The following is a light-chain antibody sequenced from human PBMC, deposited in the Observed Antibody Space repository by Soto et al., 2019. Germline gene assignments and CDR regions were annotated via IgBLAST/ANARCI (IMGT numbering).Light chain of an antibody. V-gene: IGKV1-5*01. Sequence: DIQMTQSPSTLSASVGDRVTITCRASQSISGWLAWYQQKPGKAPKLLIFDASSLESGVPSRFSGSVSGTEFTLHIIILQPDDFATYYCQHYNSYSPAFGQGTQVEIK. CDR1: QSISGW. CDR2: DAS. CDR3: QHYNSYSPA. J-gene: IGKJ1*01.